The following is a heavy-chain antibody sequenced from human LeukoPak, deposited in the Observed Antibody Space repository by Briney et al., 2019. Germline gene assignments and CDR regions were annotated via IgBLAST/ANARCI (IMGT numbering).Heavy chain of an antibody. V-gene: IGHV4-59*11. J-gene: IGHJ4*02. CDR2: IYYTGST. CDR1: GVSISSHY. Sequence: ASETLSLTCTVSGVSISSHYWSWIRQSPGKSLEWIGNIYYTGSTTYNPSLKSRVAISIDTSKNQFSLTLNSATAADAAVYYCASAGNPHYFDFWGQGPLITVSS. CDR3: ASAGNPHYFDF.